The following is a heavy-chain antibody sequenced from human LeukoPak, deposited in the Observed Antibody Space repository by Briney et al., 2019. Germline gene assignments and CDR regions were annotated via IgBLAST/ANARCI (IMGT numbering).Heavy chain of an antibody. V-gene: IGHV1-2*02. Sequence: ASVKVSCKASGYTFTGYYMHWVRQAPGQGLEWMGWINPNSGGTNYAQKFQGRVTMTRDTSISTAYMELSRLRSDDTAVYYCAREPLQLWQGSLMDVWGKGTTVTVSS. D-gene: IGHD5-18*01. CDR3: AREPLQLWQGSLMDV. CDR2: INPNSGGT. J-gene: IGHJ6*03. CDR1: GYTFTGYY.